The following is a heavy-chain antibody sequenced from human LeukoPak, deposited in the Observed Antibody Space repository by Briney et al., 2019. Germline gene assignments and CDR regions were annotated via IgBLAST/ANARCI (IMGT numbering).Heavy chain of an antibody. CDR2: ISSSSSYI. V-gene: IGHV3-21*01. CDR3: AGSGSYYNVDY. J-gene: IGHJ4*02. CDR1: GFTFSDFS. Sequence: GGSLRLSCAASGFTFSDFSMNWVRQAPGKGLEWVSFISSSSSYIYYADSVKGRLTISRDNARNSLYLQMNSLRAEDTAVYYCAGSGSYYNVDYWGQGTLVTVSS. D-gene: IGHD3-10*01.